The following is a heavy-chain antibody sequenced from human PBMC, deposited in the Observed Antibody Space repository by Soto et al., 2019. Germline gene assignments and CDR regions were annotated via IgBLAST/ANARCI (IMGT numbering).Heavy chain of an antibody. Sequence: ASVKVSCKASGFTFTRYGISWVRQAPGQGLEWMGWISGYNGNTKYSQKFQGRVTITRDTSASTAYMELSSLRSEDTAVYYCASSAPELSWFYWGQGTLVTVSS. CDR3: ASSAPELSWFY. V-gene: IGHV1-18*01. CDR1: GFTFTRYG. D-gene: IGHD3-16*02. CDR2: ISGYNGNT. J-gene: IGHJ4*02.